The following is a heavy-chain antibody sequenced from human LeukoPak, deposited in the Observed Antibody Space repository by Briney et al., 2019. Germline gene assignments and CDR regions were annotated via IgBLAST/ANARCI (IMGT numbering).Heavy chain of an antibody. CDR2: ISSSSSYT. J-gene: IGHJ4*02. V-gene: IGHV3-11*03. Sequence: GGSLRLSCVVSGVPFSDFYTNWIRQAPGKGLEWISYISSSSSYTDYAESVKGRFTISRDNAKSALYLEMNDLRVEDTAVYYCAAGTAADYWGQGTLVTVSS. CDR3: AAGTAADY. D-gene: IGHD6-13*01. CDR1: GVPFSDFY.